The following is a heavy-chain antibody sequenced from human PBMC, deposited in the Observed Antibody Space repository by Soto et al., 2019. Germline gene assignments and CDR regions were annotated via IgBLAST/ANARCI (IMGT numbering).Heavy chain of an antibody. Sequence: LSETRSLTCAVSGGSISSGGYSWSWIRQPPGKGLEWIGYIYHSGSTYYNPSLKSRVTISVDRSKNQFSLKLSSVTAADTAVYYCARAMTTVTTIDYWGQGTLVTVSS. D-gene: IGHD4-17*01. CDR2: IYHSGST. J-gene: IGHJ4*02. V-gene: IGHV4-30-2*01. CDR3: ARAMTTVTTIDY. CDR1: GGSISSGGYS.